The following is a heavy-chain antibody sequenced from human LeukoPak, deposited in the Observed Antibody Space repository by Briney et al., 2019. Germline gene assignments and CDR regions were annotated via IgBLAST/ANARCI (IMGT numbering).Heavy chain of an antibody. Sequence: ASVKVSCKASGGTFSSYAISWVRQAPGQGLEWMGIINPSGGSTSYAQKFQSRVTMTRDTSTSTVYMEPSSLRSEDTAVYYCARSTEWPDYWGQGTLVTVSS. CDR2: INPSGGST. CDR1: GGTFSSYA. D-gene: IGHD3-3*01. V-gene: IGHV1-46*01. J-gene: IGHJ4*02. CDR3: ARSTEWPDY.